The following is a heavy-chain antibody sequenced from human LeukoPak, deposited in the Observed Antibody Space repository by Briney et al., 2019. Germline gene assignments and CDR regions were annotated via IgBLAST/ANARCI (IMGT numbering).Heavy chain of an antibody. CDR3: ARDGGSITMIVNWFDP. Sequence: ASVKVSCKASGYTFTGYYMHWVRQAPGQGLEWMGWINPNSGGTNYAQKFQGRVTMTRDTSISTAYMELSRLRSDDTAVYYCARDGGSITMIVNWFDPWGQGTLVTVSS. V-gene: IGHV1-2*02. CDR1: GYTFTGYY. CDR2: INPNSGGT. D-gene: IGHD3-22*01. J-gene: IGHJ5*02.